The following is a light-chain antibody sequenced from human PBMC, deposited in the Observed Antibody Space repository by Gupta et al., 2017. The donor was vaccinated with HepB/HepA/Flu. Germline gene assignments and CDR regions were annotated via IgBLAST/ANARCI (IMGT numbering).Light chain of an antibody. J-gene: IGKJ5*01. V-gene: IGKV3-20*01. CDR2: GAA. Sequence: IVLTQSPGTLSLSPGERATLSCRASQSVSSSDLAWYQQKPGKPTRLLSYGAASRATGIPDRFSGSGSGTDCTLTTSRLETEDLAVASCQRYESAPITCGQGTRLEMK. CDR3: QRYESAPIT. CDR1: QSVSSSD.